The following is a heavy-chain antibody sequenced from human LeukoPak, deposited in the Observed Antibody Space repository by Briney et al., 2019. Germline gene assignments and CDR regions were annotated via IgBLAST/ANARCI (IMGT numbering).Heavy chain of an antibody. CDR2: INPNSGGT. D-gene: IGHD3-22*01. Sequence: GASVKVSCKASGYTFTGYYMHWVRQAPGQGPEWMGWINPNSGGTNYAQKFQGRVTMTRDTSISTAYMELSRLRSDDTAVYYCASSPYYDSSGYYYADDAFDIWGQGTMVTVSS. CDR1: GYTFTGYY. V-gene: IGHV1-2*02. J-gene: IGHJ3*02. CDR3: ASSPYYDSSGYYYADDAFDI.